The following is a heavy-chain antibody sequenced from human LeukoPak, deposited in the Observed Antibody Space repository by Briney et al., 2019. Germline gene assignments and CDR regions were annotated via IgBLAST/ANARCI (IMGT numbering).Heavy chain of an antibody. D-gene: IGHD3-10*01. CDR3: AGDYASDY. V-gene: IGHV3-48*03. CDR1: GFTFSSYE. J-gene: IGHJ4*02. CDR2: ISRSGDTI. Sequence: GGSLRLSCSASGFTFSSYEMNWVRQAPGKGLEWVSYISRSGDTIYFADSVKGRFTISRDNAKNSLYLQMSSLRAEDTAVYYCAGDYASDYWGQGTLVTVSS.